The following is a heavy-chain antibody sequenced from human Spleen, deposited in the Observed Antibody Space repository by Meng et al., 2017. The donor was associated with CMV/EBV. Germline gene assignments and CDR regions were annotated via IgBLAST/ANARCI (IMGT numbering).Heavy chain of an antibody. V-gene: IGHV1-8*03. D-gene: IGHD1-1*01. CDR2: VNPYSGNT. J-gene: IGHJ5*02. CDR1: GYDPTGYD. Sequence: KASGYDPTGYDIHWVRQATGQGLEWMGWVNPYSGNTGYAQRFQGRVTFSRDTSIDTAYLELSSLRSEDTAVYYCTRNWRKGKGWFDPWGQGTLVTVSS. CDR3: TRNWRKGKGWFDP.